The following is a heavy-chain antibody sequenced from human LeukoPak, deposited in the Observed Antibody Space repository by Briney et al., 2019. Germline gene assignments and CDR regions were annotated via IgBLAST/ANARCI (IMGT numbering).Heavy chain of an antibody. CDR3: AKEYDLWHEQGNWFDT. CDR2: INDDTP. D-gene: IGHD3-3*01. Sequence: GGSLRLSCTTSGFSFNTYSMSWVRQAPGKGLEWVSAINDDTPYYTDSVKGRFTVSRDNSRDTLYLHLNSLRAEDTAIYYCAKEYDLWHEQGNWFDTWGQGTLVTVSS. J-gene: IGHJ5*02. CDR1: GFSFNTYS. V-gene: IGHV3-23*01.